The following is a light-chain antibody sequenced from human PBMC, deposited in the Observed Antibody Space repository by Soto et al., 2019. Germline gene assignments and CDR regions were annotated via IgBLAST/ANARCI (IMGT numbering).Light chain of an antibody. CDR2: GAS. J-gene: IGKJ2*01. Sequence: EVVLTQSPGTLSLSPGERATLSCRASESVSSRYLAWYQQKPGQAPSLLIYGASTRAAGIPDRFSGGGSGTAFTLTISRLEPEDFAVYYCQQYGTSPTFGHGTQLQIK. CDR1: ESVSSRY. V-gene: IGKV3-20*01. CDR3: QQYGTSPT.